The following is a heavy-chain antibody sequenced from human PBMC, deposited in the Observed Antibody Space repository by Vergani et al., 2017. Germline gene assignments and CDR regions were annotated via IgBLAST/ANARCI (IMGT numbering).Heavy chain of an antibody. CDR1: GFAFSRYA. CDR2: ISSSSSYI. V-gene: IGHV3-21*01. Sequence: EVQLLESGGRLVQPGGSLRLSCVASGFAFSRYAMSWVRQAPGKGLEWVSSISSSSSYIYYADSVKGRFTISRDISKNTLHLQLNSLRVEDTAVYFCSYGMDVWGQGTTVTVSS. J-gene: IGHJ6*02. CDR3: SYGMDV.